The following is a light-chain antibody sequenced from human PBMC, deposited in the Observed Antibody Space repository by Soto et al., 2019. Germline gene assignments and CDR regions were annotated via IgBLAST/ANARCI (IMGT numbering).Light chain of an antibody. CDR2: DAS. CDR3: QQRRYWPVT. CDR1: QSVSSY. Sequence: EIVLTQSPAILSMSPGERATLSCRASQSVSSYFAWYQQKPGQAPRLLIYDASNRATGVPARFSGSGAGTDFTLTSSILEPEDFGVYYCQQRRYWPVTFGQGTKVEIK. V-gene: IGKV3-11*01. J-gene: IGKJ1*01.